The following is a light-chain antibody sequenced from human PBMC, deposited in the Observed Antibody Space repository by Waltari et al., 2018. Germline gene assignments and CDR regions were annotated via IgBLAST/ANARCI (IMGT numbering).Light chain of an antibody. CDR3: AAWDDSLSGWV. J-gene: IGLJ3*02. V-gene: IGLV1-47*01. CDR1: SSNIGSNY. CDR2: RNN. Sequence: QSVLTQPPSASGTPGQRVTISCSGSSSNIGSNYVYCYQQLPGTAPKPLIYRNNPRPSGVPDRFSGSKSGTSASLAISGLRSEDEADYYCAAWDDSLSGWVFGGGTKLTVL.